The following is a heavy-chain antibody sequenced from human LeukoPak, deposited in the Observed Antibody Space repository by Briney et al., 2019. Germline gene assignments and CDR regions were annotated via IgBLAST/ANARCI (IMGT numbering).Heavy chain of an antibody. Sequence: SQTLSLTCTVSGGSISSGSYYWSWIRQPAGKGLEWIGRIYTSGSTNYNPSLKSRVTISVDASKNLFSLKLSSVTAADTAVYYGARSTPTDLPSNWFDPWGQGTLVTVSS. CDR2: IYTSGST. V-gene: IGHV4-61*02. CDR3: ARSTPTDLPSNWFDP. J-gene: IGHJ5*02. CDR1: GGSISSGSYY.